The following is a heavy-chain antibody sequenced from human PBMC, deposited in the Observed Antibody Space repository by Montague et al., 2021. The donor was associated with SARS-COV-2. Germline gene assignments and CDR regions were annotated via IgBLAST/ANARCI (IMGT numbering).Heavy chain of an antibody. V-gene: IGHV4-31*03. CDR3: ARSPEPMIILIITSLNWYFDI. CDR1: GGSISSGGYY. Sequence: TLSLTCTVSGGSISSGGYYWSWIRQHPGKGLEWIGYIYYSGSTYYNPSLKSRVTISVDTSKNQFSLKMSSVTAADTAVYYCARSPEPMIILIITSLNWYFDIWGRGTPVTVST. CDR2: IYYSGST. D-gene: IGHD3-22*01. J-gene: IGHJ2*01.